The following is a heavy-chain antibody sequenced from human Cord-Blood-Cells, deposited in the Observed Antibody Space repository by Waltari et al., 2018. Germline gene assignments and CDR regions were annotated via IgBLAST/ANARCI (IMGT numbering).Heavy chain of an antibody. J-gene: IGHJ3*02. CDR3: ARDLGDFWSGYDAFDI. V-gene: IGHV4-4*07. CDR2: IYSSGDT. D-gene: IGHD3-3*01. Sequence: VQLQESGPGLSKPSEPLSLTCTAPGDSICSYYWSSHRQPSGKGLEWIGRIYSSGDTSYSPSLKSRVTMTVDTSKNQFSLKLSSVTAVDTAVYYCARDLGDFWSGYDAFDIWGQGTMVTVSS. CDR1: GDSICSYY.